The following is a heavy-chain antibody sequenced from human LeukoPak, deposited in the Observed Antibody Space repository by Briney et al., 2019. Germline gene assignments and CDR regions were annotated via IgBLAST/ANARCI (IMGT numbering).Heavy chain of an antibody. V-gene: IGHV3-30*02. D-gene: IGHD1-26*01. CDR3: AKFCGQWELPSCAFDI. CDR2: IRYDGSNK. CDR1: GFTFSSYG. J-gene: IGHJ3*02. Sequence: PGGSLRLSCAASGFTFSSYGMQWVRQARGKGLEWVAFIRYDGSNKYYAHSLKGPFTISTHNSKNTLYLQMNSLRAADTAVYYCAKFCGQWELPSCAFDIWGQGTMVTVSS.